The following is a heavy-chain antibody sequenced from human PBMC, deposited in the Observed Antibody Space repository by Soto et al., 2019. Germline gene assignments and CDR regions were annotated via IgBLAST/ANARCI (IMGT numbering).Heavy chain of an antibody. V-gene: IGHV4-34*01. J-gene: IGHJ4*02. CDR3: ARRKSPMHY. CDR1: GGSFSGYY. Sequence: QVQLQQWGAGLLKPSETLSLTCAVYGGSFSGYYWSWIRQPPGKGLEWSGEINHSGSTTSNPSLKSRVTISVDTSKNQFSLKMSSVTAADTAVYYCARRKSPMHYWGQGTLVTVSS. CDR2: INHSGST.